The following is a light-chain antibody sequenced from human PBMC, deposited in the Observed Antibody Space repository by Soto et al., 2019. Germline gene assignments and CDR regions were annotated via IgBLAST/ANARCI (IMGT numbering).Light chain of an antibody. Sequence: QSFLTQPPSVSGSPGQSVTISCTGTSSDVGSYNRVSWYQQPPGTAPKVMIYEVSNRPSGVPDRFSGSKSGNTASLTISGLQAEDEADYCCSLYTSSSTYVFGTGTKVTVL. CDR3: SLYTSSSTYV. J-gene: IGLJ1*01. CDR1: SSDVGSYNR. CDR2: EVS. V-gene: IGLV2-18*01.